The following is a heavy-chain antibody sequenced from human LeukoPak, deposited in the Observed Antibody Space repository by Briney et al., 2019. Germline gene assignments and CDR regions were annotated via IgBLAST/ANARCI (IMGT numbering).Heavy chain of an antibody. D-gene: IGHD3-3*01. J-gene: IGHJ4*02. CDR2: IKSDGSQK. CDR1: EFMFSSFW. CDR3: TRVLGGYDVSDY. V-gene: IGHV3-7*03. Sequence: PGGSLRLSCAASEFMFSSFWMSWVRQAPGKGLEWVANIKSDGSQKYYVDSVEGRFTISRDNAKNSLYLQMDSLRVDDTAVYYCTRVLGGYDVSDYWGQGTLVTVSS.